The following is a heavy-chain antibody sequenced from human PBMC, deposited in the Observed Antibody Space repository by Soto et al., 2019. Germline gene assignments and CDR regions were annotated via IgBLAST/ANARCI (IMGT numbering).Heavy chain of an antibody. CDR3: ARVRDWFDP. CDR1: VGSFSGYY. D-gene: IGHD3-3*01. J-gene: IGHJ5*02. Sequence: SETLDLTCAVYVGSFSGYYWNWIRQPPGKGLEWIGEIDHSGYTNYNPSLKSRVTISVDTSKNQFSLRLTSVTAADTAVYYCARVRDWFDPWGQGTLVNVSS. V-gene: IGHV4-34*01. CDR2: IDHSGYT.